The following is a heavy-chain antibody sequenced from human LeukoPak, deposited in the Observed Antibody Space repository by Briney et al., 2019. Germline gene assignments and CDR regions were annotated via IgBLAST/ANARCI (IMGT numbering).Heavy chain of an antibody. CDR3: ARGRFKTGTTWNNWFDP. CDR1: GGSISSGGYF. Sequence: PSQTLSLTCTVSGGSISSGGYFWSWIRQHPGKGLEWIGYIYYSGSTYYNPSLKSRVTTSVDTSKNQFSLNLSSVTAADTAVYYCARGRFKTGTTWNNWFDPWGQGTLVTVSS. V-gene: IGHV4-31*03. CDR2: IYYSGST. D-gene: IGHD1-7*01. J-gene: IGHJ5*02.